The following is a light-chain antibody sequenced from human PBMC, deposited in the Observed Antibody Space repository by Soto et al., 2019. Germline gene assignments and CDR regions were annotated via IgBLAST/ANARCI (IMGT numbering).Light chain of an antibody. CDR1: TNDIGRYNY. J-gene: IGLJ2*01. V-gene: IGLV2-14*01. CDR2: EVF. Sequence: QSALTQPASVSGSPGQSITISCTGSTNDIGRYNYVSWYQQHPAKAPKLLIYEVFNRPSGISNRFSGSKSDNTASLTISGLQAEYEGHYYCSSYTSTTAVVFGGGTKLTVL. CDR3: SSYTSTTAVV.